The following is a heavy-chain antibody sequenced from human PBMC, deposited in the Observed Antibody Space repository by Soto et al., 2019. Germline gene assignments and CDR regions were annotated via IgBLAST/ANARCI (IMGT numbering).Heavy chain of an antibody. CDR1: GDFFNNYA. V-gene: IGHV1-69*01. D-gene: IGHD6-13*01. CDR2: ISPLFSTT. Sequence: QVQLVQSGAEVKEPGSSVKVSCKATGDFFNNYAFNWVRQAPGQGLEWMGRISPLFSTTNYAQKFQGRFTIGADELTTSSLLELSNLQSEDTATYYCAASARVAASGYFKVWGQGTLVTVSP. J-gene: IGHJ4*02. CDR3: AASARVAASGYFKV.